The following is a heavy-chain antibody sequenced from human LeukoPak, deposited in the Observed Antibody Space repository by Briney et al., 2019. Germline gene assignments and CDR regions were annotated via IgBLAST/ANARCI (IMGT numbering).Heavy chain of an antibody. CDR1: GYTFIGYY. V-gene: IGHV1-2*02. CDR2: INPNSGGT. J-gene: IGHJ5*02. Sequence: ASVKVSCNASGYTFIGYYMHWVRQAPGQGLQWMGWINPNSGGTNYAQKFQGRVTMTRDTSISTAYLELSRLRSDDTAVYYCARVPKRGNWFDPWGQGTLVTVSS. CDR3: ARVPKRGNWFDP.